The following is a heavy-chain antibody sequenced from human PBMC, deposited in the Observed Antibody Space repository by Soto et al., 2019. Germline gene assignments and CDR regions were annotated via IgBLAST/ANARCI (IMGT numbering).Heavy chain of an antibody. CDR3: ARDLRVPYYYGMDV. CDR2: IIPIFGTA. Sequence: ASVKVSCKASGGTFSSYAISWVRQAPGQGLEWMGGIIPIFGTANYAQKFQGRVTITADESTSTAYMELSRLRSDDTAVYYCARDLRVPYYYGMDVWGQGTTVTVSS. CDR1: GGTFSSYA. D-gene: IGHD1-1*01. J-gene: IGHJ6*02. V-gene: IGHV1-69*13.